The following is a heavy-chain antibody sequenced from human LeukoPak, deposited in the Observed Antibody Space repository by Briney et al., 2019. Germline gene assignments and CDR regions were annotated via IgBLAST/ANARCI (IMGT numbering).Heavy chain of an antibody. J-gene: IGHJ1*01. CDR1: GYTFTGYY. V-gene: IGHV1-2*06. CDR2: INPNSGGT. Sequence: ASVKVSCTASGYTFTGYYMHWVRQAPGQGLEWMGRINPNSGGTNYAQKFQGRVTMTRDTSISTAYMELSRLRSDDTAVYYCARDQGLPGGGYFQHWGQGTLVTVS. D-gene: IGHD5-18*01. CDR3: ARDQGLPGGGYFQH.